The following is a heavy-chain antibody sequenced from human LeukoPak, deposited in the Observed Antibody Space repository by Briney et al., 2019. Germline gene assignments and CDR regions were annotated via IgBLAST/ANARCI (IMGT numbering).Heavy chain of an antibody. D-gene: IGHD3-10*01. CDR2: IYYSGST. J-gene: IGHJ6*03. CDR3: ARVRITMVRGVRNYYYMDV. CDR1: GGSISSSSYY. Sequence: PSETLSLTCTVSGGSISSSSYYWGWIRQPPGKGLEWIGSIYYSGSTYYNPSLKSRVTISVDTSKNQFSLKLSSVTAADTAVYYCARVRITMVRGVRNYYYMDVWGKGTTVTVSS. V-gene: IGHV4-39*07.